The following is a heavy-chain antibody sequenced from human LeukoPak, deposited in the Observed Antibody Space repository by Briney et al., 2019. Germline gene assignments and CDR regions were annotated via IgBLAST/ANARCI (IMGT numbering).Heavy chain of an antibody. J-gene: IGHJ5*02. CDR3: ARDNSVGDIAWWFDP. D-gene: IGHD3-10*01. CDR2: INPTGTRT. CDR1: GYTFINNW. V-gene: IGHV1-46*01. Sequence: GASVKVSCKASGYTFINNWMHWVRQAPGQGLEWIGLINPTGTRTGYAQEFQGRVTMTRDMSTSTDYMELSSLRSEDTAIYYCARDNSVGDIAWWFDPWGQGTLVTVST.